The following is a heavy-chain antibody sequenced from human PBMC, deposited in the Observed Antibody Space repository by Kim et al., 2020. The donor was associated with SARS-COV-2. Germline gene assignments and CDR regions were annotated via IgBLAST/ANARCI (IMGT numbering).Heavy chain of an antibody. D-gene: IGHD6-13*01. CDR3: TTDPEIGLSSSFDY. J-gene: IGHJ4*02. CDR2: IKSKTDGGTT. CDR1: GFTFSNAW. Sequence: GGSLRLSCAASGFTFSNAWMSWVRQAPGKGLEWVGRIKSKTDGGTTDYAAPVKGRFTISRDDSKNTLYLQMNSLKTEDTAVYYCTTDPEIGLSSSFDYWGQGTLVTVSS. V-gene: IGHV3-15*01.